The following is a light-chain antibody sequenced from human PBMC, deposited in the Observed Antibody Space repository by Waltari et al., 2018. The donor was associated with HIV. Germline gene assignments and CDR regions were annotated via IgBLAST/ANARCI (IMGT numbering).Light chain of an antibody. J-gene: IGLJ3*02. CDR1: RSNIASNT. Sequence: QSVLTQPPSASGTPGQRVTISCSGSRSNIASNTVNWYQPPPGTAPKLLVLSNEQRPSGIPDRFAGSKSVTSASRAISGLQSEDEADYYCVAWDDKMNGWVFGGGTKLTVL. CDR2: SNE. V-gene: IGLV1-44*01. CDR3: VAWDDKMNGWV.